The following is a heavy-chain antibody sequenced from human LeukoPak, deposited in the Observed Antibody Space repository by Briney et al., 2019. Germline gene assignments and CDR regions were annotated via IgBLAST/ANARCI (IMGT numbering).Heavy chain of an antibody. CDR1: GFTISAYA. V-gene: IGHV3-23*01. J-gene: IGHJ4*02. Sequence: GGSLRLSCAASGFTISAYAMNWVRQAPGKGLEWVSTIIISGSSTYYADSVKGRFTISRDNSKNTLFLQMNSLRAEDTAIYYCARKPLGDYWGQGTLVTVSS. CDR3: ARKPLGDY. CDR2: IIISGSST.